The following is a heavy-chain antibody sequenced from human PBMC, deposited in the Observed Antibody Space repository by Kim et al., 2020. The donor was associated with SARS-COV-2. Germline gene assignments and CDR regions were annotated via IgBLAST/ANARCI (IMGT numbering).Heavy chain of an antibody. V-gene: IGHV1-18*01. D-gene: IGHD3-9*01. CDR3: ARGTQYDLFRPLDY. CDR2: ISADNGNT. Sequence: ASVKVSCKASGYTFTSYGITWVRQAPGQGLEWMGWISADNGNTNYAQSLQDRVTMTTDTSTNTAHMELRSLRSDDTAVYFCARGTQYDLFRPLDYWGQGTLVTVSS. CDR1: GYTFTSYG. J-gene: IGHJ4*02.